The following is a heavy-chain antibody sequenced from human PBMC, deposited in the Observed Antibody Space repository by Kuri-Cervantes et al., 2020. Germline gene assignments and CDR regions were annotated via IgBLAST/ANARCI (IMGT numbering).Heavy chain of an antibody. Sequence: SGPTLVKPTQTLTLTCTFSGFSLNTRGVGVGWIRLPPGKALEWLALIYWDDDKRYGPSLERRLTITKDASKNQVVLTMTNMDPVDTATYYCAHSPLNYYDSSGQADYWGQGTLVTVSS. CDR3: AHSPLNYYDSSGQADY. V-gene: IGHV2-5*05. D-gene: IGHD3-22*01. CDR2: IYWDDDK. CDR1: GFSLNTRGVG. J-gene: IGHJ4*02.